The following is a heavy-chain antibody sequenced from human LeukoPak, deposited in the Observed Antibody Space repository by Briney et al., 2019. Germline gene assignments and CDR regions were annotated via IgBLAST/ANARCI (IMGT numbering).Heavy chain of an antibody. Sequence: PSETLSLTCTVPGASIRSSTYYWGWVRQPPGKGLEYVGSVYYSGTASYNPSLKSRLTISVDTSKNQFSLKLSSVTATDTAMYYCVRHFYYFDTSGYSNFDSWGQGSLVTVSS. D-gene: IGHD3-22*01. CDR1: GASIRSSTYY. V-gene: IGHV4-39*01. CDR3: VRHFYYFDTSGYSNFDS. CDR2: VYYSGTA. J-gene: IGHJ4*02.